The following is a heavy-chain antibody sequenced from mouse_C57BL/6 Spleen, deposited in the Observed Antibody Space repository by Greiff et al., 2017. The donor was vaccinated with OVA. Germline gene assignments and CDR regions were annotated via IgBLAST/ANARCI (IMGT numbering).Heavy chain of an antibody. CDR2: INYDGSN. CDR3: ARVTTAWYFDV. D-gene: IGHD1-2*01. CDR1: GYSITSGYY. J-gene: IGHJ1*03. Sequence: DVQLQESGPGLVKPSQSLSLTCSVTGYSITSGYYWNWLRQFPGNKLEWMGYINYDGSNNYNPSLKNRISITRDTSKIQFCLKLNSVTTEDTATYYCARVTTAWYFDVWGTGTTVTVSS. V-gene: IGHV3-6*01.